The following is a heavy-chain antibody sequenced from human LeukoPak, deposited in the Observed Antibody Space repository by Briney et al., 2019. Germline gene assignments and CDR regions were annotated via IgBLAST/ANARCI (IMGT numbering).Heavy chain of an antibody. CDR2: ISAYNGNT. CDR3: ARDYKYYYDSSGYYMYYFDY. V-gene: IGHV1-18*01. Sequence: ASVKVSCKASGYTFTSYGISWVRQAPGQGLEWMGCISAYNGNTNYAQKLQGRVTMTTDTSTSTAYMELRSLRSDDTAVYYCARDYKYYYDSSGYYMYYFDYWGQGTLVTVSS. J-gene: IGHJ4*02. D-gene: IGHD3-22*01. CDR1: GYTFTSYG.